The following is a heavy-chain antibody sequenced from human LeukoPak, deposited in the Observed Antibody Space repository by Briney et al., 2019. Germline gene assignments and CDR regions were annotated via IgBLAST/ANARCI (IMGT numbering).Heavy chain of an antibody. D-gene: IGHD3-22*01. CDR1: GFTFSSYA. J-gene: IGHJ1*01. V-gene: IGHV3-23*01. CDR3: AKLVYYYDSSGYSLMRFQH. Sequence: GGSLRLSCAASGFTFSSYAMSWVRQAPGKGLEWVSAISGSGGSTYYADSVKGRFTISRDNSKNTLYLQMNSLRAEDTAVYYCAKLVYYYDSSGYSLMRFQHWGQGTLVTVSS. CDR2: ISGSGGST.